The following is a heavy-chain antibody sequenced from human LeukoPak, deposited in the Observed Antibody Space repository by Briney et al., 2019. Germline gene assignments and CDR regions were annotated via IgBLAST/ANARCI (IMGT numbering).Heavy chain of an antibody. D-gene: IGHD5-18*01. J-gene: IGHJ4*02. CDR3: ARHLGIQLWSHSLDY. CDR1: GYSFNSQW. Sequence: GESLKISCKGSGYSFNSQWIGWVRQMPGKGLEWMGIIYPGDSDTTYSPSFQGQVTISADKSISTAYLQWSSLKASDTAMYYCARHLGIQLWSHSLDYWGQGTLVTVSS. CDR2: IYPGDSDT. V-gene: IGHV5-51*01.